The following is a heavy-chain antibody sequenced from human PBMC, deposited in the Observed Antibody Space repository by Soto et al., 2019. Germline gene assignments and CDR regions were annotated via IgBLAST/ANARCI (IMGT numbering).Heavy chain of an antibody. Sequence: EVQLVESGGGLIQPGGSLRLICAASGLSVTANYMTWVRQAPGKGLEWLSIIYRGGGTYYADSLKGRAIISRDGSRKMVFLQMNSMTAEDAGVYYCARRDDSETFDIWGRGTAVNVSS. CDR3: ARRDDSETFDI. J-gene: IGHJ3*02. D-gene: IGHD5-18*01. CDR1: GLSVTANY. V-gene: IGHV3-53*01. CDR2: IYRGGGT.